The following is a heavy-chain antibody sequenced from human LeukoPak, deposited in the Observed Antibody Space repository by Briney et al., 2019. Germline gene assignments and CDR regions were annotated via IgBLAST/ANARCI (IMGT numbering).Heavy chain of an antibody. CDR1: GGSISSYY. Sequence: SETLSLTCTVSGGSISSYYWSWIRQPPGKGLEWIGYIYYSGSTNYNPSLKSRVTISVDTSKNQFSLKLSSVTAADTAVYYCARVVLGATIDYWGQGTLVTVSS. CDR2: IYYSGST. D-gene: IGHD1-26*01. CDR3: ARVVLGATIDY. V-gene: IGHV4-59*01. J-gene: IGHJ4*02.